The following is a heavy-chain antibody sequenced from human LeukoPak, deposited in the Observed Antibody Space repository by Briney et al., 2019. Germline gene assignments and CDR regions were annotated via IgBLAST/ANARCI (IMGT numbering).Heavy chain of an antibody. CDR3: ARAGIAAAGTLDY. D-gene: IGHD6-13*01. CDR1: GYTFTSYA. Sequence: SVKVSCKASGYTFTSYAISWVRQAPGQGLEWMGGIIPIFGTANYAQKFQGRVTITADESTSTAYMELSSLRSEDTAVYYCARAGIAAAGTLDYWGQGTLVTVSS. J-gene: IGHJ4*02. V-gene: IGHV1-69*13. CDR2: IIPIFGTA.